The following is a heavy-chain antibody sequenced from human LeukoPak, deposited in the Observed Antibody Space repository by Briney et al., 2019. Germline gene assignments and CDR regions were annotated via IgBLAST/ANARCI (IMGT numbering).Heavy chain of an antibody. CDR2: ISHDGGKN. CDR3: ARDQMVATPQGGY. CDR1: GFTFSHYA. V-gene: IGHV3-30*07. D-gene: IGHD2-15*01. Sequence: GGSLRLSCAASGFTFSHYAIHWVRQAPGKGLEWLAVISHDGGKNYFANSVKGRFTISRDNAKNSLYLQMNSLRAEDTAVYYCARDQMVATPQGGYWGQGTLVTVSS. J-gene: IGHJ4*02.